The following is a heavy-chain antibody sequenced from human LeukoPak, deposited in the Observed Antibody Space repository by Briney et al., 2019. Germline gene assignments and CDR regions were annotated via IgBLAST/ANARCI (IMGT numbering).Heavy chain of an antibody. J-gene: IGHJ4*02. CDR1: GGSFSGYY. CDR3: ARGNGGGNYYRNPINY. CDR2: INHSGST. Sequence: PSETLSLTCAVYGGSFSGYYWSWIRQPPGKGLEWIGEINHSGSTNYNPSLKSRVTISVDTSKNQFSLKLSSVTAADTALYYCARGNGGGNYYRNPINYWGQGTLVTVSS. D-gene: IGHD1-26*01. V-gene: IGHV4-34*01.